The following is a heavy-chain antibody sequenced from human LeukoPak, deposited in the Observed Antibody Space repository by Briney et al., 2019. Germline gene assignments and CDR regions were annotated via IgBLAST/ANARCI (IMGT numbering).Heavy chain of an antibody. J-gene: IGHJ4*02. D-gene: IGHD6-13*01. CDR2: ISAYNGNT. CDR3: ARDGVIRQRDHSSSWSHDFDY. CDR1: GYTFTSYG. V-gene: IGHV1-18*01. Sequence: ASVKVSCKASGYTFTSYGISWVRQAPGQGLEWMGWISAYNGNTNYAQKLQGRVTMTTDTSTSTAYMELRSLRSDDTAVYYCARDGVIRQRDHSSSWSHDFDYWGQGTLVTVSS.